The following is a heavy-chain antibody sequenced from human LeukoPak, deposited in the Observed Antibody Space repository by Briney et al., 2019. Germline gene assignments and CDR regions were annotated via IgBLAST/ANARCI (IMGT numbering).Heavy chain of an antibody. J-gene: IGHJ4*02. D-gene: IGHD6-13*01. CDR1: GFTFRNAW. Sequence: GGSLRLSCAASGFTFRNAWMSWVRQAPGKGLEWVGRIKSKTDGGATDYAAPVKDRFTISRDDPKNTLYLQMNSLKTEDTAVYYCTTWQSSIWYWGQGTLVTVSS. CDR3: TTWQSSIWY. V-gene: IGHV3-15*01. CDR2: IKSKTDGGAT.